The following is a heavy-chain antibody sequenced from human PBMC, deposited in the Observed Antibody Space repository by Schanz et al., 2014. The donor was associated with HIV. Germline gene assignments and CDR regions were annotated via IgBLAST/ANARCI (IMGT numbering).Heavy chain of an antibody. V-gene: IGHV4-4*07. D-gene: IGHD4-17*01. J-gene: IGHJ5*01. Sequence: QVQLQESGPGLVKPSETLSLSCAVSGDSLSGYSWSWIRQPAGKGLEWIGRSGSSDYNPALKSRVSMSVDTAKNQISLEMKSVTAADTAVYFCARQIANRRVNGDYWFDSWGQGTLVTVSS. CDR1: GDSLSGYS. CDR2: SGSS. CDR3: ARQIANRRVNGDYWFDS.